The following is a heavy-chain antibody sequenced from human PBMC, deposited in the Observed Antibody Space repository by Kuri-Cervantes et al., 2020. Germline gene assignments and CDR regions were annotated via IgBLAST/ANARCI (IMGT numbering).Heavy chain of an antibody. CDR2: INPNSGGT. CDR3: ARDRIFGVVITDY. V-gene: IGHV1-2*04. D-gene: IGHD3-3*01. J-gene: IGHJ4*02. CDR1: GYTFTGDY. Sequence: ASVKVSCKASGYTFTGDYMHWVRQAPGQGLEWMGWINPNSGGTNYAQKFQGWVTMTRDTSISTAYMELRSLRSDDTAVYYCARDRIFGVVITDYWGQGILVTVSS.